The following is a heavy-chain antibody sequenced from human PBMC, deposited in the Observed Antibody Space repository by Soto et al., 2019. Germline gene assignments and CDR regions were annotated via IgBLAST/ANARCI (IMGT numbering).Heavy chain of an antibody. V-gene: IGHV3-11*01. CDR1: GFTFSDYY. CDR2: ISSSGSTI. D-gene: IGHD6-13*01. J-gene: IGHJ4*02. CDR3: ARDTESSPGSWSPSSVFLEHYFDY. Sequence: KPGGSLRLSCAASGFTFSDYYMSWIRQAPGKGLEWVSYISSSGSTIYYADSVKGRFTISRDNAKNSLYLQMNSLRAEDTAVYYCARDTESSPGSWSPSSVFLEHYFDYWGQGTLVTVSS.